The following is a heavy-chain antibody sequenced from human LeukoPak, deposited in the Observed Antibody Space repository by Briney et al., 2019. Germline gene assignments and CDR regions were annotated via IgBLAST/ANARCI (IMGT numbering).Heavy chain of an antibody. V-gene: IGHV4-61*09. J-gene: IGHJ6*03. CDR2: IYTSGST. CDR3: ARDRSGYDWSYYYYYMDV. CDR1: GGSISSGSYY. Sequence: PSQTLSLTCTASGGSISSGSYYWSWIRQPAGKGLEWIWHIYTSGSTNFNPSLKSRVTMSLDTSKNQFSLKLSSVTAADTAVYYCARDRSGYDWSYYYYYMDVWGKGTTVTVSS. D-gene: IGHD5-12*01.